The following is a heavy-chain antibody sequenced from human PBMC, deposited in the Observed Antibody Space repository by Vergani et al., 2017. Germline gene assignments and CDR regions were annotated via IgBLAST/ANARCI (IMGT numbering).Heavy chain of an antibody. CDR1: GFTFSSYS. V-gene: IGHV3-21*02. D-gene: IGHD2-2*01. Sequence: LVESGGGLVQPGGSLRLSCAASGFTFSSYSMNWVRQAPGKGLEWVSSISSSSSYIYYADSVKGRFTISRDNAKNSLYLQMNSLRAEDTAVYYCASSILSSTSCFDWGQGTLVTVSS. CDR3: ASSILSSTSCFD. CDR2: ISSSSSYI. J-gene: IGHJ4*02.